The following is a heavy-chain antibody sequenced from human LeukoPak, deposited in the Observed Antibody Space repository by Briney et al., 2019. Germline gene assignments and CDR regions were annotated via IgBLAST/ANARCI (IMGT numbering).Heavy chain of an antibody. CDR1: GGSFSGYY. Sequence: SDTLSLTCAVYGGSFSGYYWSWIRQPPGKGLEWIGEINHSGSTNYNPSLKSRVTISVDTSKNQFSLKPSSVTAADTAVYYCARESGDDYGGYVGGPSFDPWGQGTLVTVSS. CDR3: ARESGDDYGGYVGGPSFDP. J-gene: IGHJ5*02. V-gene: IGHV4-34*01. D-gene: IGHD4-17*01. CDR2: INHSGST.